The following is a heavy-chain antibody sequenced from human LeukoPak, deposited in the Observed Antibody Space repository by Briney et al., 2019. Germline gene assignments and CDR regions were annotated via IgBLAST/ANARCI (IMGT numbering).Heavy chain of an antibody. CDR2: IYYSGST. V-gene: IGHV4-59*08. D-gene: IGHD6-25*01. J-gene: IGHJ6*02. CDR1: GGSISSYY. CDR3: ARQNSGARLNV. Sequence: SETLSLTCTVSGGSISSYYWSWIRQPPGKGLEWIGYIYYSGSTNYNPSLKSRVTISVDTSKKQFSLQLSSVTAADTAVYFCARQNSGARLNVWGQGTTVTVSS.